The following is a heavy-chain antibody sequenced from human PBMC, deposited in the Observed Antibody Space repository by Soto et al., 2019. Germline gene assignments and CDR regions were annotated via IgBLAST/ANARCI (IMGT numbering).Heavy chain of an antibody. J-gene: IGHJ5*02. Sequence: SVKVSCKASGGTSSSYAISWVRQAPGQGLEWMGGIIPIFGTANYAQKFQGRVTITADESKSTAYMELSSLRSEDTAVYYCARKSSGYKNWFDPWGQGTLVTVSS. CDR3: ARKSSGYKNWFDP. CDR2: IIPIFGTA. CDR1: GGTSSSYA. D-gene: IGHD3-22*01. V-gene: IGHV1-69*13.